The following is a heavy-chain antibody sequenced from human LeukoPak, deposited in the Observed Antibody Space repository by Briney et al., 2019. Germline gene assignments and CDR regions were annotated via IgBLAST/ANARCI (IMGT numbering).Heavy chain of an antibody. D-gene: IGHD2-2*01. J-gene: IGHJ5*02. Sequence: SETLSLTCTVSGGSITSYYWSRIRQPAGKGLEWIGRIYHSGSTYYNPSLKSRVTISVDTSKNQYSLRLSSVTAADTAVYYCARAFVVVPAAMYFAPWGQGTLVTVSS. CDR3: ARAFVVVPAAMYFAP. CDR2: IYHSGST. CDR1: GGSITSYY. V-gene: IGHV4-4*07.